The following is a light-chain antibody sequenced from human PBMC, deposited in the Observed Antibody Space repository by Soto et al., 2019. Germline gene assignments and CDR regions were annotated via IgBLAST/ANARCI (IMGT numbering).Light chain of an antibody. J-gene: IGLJ3*02. CDR1: SSSIGSNY. Sequence: QSVLTQPPSASGTPGQRVTISCSESSSSIGSNYIYWYQQLPGTAPKLLIYRDSQRPSGVPDRFSGSKSGTSASLASSGLRSGDDADYYCAAWDDSLSGWVFGGGTKVTVL. V-gene: IGLV1-47*01. CDR2: RDS. CDR3: AAWDDSLSGWV.